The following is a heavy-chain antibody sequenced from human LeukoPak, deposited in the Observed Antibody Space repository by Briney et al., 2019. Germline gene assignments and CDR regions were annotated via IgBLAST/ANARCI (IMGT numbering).Heavy chain of an antibody. D-gene: IGHD4-17*01. CDR3: ARGYGTDFDY. Sequence: SETLSLTCAVYGGSFSGYYWSWIRQPPGKGLEWIGEINHSGSTNYHPSLKSRVTISVDTSKNQSSLKLSSVTAADTAVYYCARGYGTDFDYWGQGTLVTVSS. V-gene: IGHV4-34*01. J-gene: IGHJ4*02. CDR2: INHSGST. CDR1: GGSFSGYY.